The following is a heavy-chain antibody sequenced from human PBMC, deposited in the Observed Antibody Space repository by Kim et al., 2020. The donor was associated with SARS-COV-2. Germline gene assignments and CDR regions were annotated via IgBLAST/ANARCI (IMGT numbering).Heavy chain of an antibody. CDR3: ARVNYYYDSSGYYYDY. D-gene: IGHD3-22*01. CDR1: GFTFSSYA. CDR2: ISYDGSNK. J-gene: IGHJ4*02. V-gene: IGHV3-30*04. Sequence: GGSLRLSCAASGFTFSSYAMHWVRQAPGKGLEWVAVISYDGSNKYYADSVKGRFTISRDNSKNTLYLQMNSLIAEDTAVYYCARVNYYYDSSGYYYDYWGQGTLVTVSS.